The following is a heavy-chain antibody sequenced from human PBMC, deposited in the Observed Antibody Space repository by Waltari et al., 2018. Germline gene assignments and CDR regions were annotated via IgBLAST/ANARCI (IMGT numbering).Heavy chain of an antibody. J-gene: IGHJ4*02. Sequence: QVQLQESGPGLVKPSETVSLPCAVSGYSIDRGYFLGWVRQPPGKGLEWIGTIFHAGFTYYTPSLKGRVSMSVDTSKNQFSLNLSSVTAADTAVYYCARAPGVAAAAYFDYWGQGILVTVSS. D-gene: IGHD6-13*01. CDR2: IFHAGFT. CDR3: ARAPGVAAAAYFDY. V-gene: IGHV4-38-2*01. CDR1: GYSIDRGYF.